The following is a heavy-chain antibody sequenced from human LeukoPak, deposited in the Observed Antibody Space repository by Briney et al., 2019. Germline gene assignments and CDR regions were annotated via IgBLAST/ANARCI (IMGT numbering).Heavy chain of an antibody. V-gene: IGHV3-23*01. D-gene: IGHD3-3*01. CDR2: IGGLGGST. CDR3: ARDPGVVAFHYFDF. CDR1: GFTFSSHA. J-gene: IGHJ4*02. Sequence: GGSLRLSCEASGFTFSSHAMAWVRQAPGKGLEWVSAIGGLGGSTYYADSVKGRFTISRDNSKNTVYLEMNSLRGEDTALYYCARDPGVVAFHYFDFWGQGILVTVSS.